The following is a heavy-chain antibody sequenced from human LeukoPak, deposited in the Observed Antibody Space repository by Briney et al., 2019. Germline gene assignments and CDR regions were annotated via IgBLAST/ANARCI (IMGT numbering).Heavy chain of an antibody. CDR3: TTDLWFGEPAGDY. J-gene: IGHJ4*02. CDR1: GFTFRNAW. Sequence: GGSLRLSCAASGFTFRNAWMNWVRQAPGKGLEWVGRIKSKTDGRTPDYAAPVKGRFTISRDDSKNTLYLQVNSLRTEDTAVYYCTTDLWFGEPAGDYWGQGTLVTVSS. V-gene: IGHV3-15*01. D-gene: IGHD3-10*01. CDR2: IKSKTDGRTP.